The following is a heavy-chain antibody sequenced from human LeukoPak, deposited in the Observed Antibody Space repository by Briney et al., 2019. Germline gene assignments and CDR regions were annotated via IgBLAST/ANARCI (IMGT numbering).Heavy chain of an antibody. J-gene: IGHJ6*04. CDR1: GFTFNSYS. CDR2: ISGSNSYI. CDR3: AELGITMIGGV. V-gene: IGHV3-21*01. Sequence: GGSLRLSCAASGFTFNSYSMNWVRQAPGKGLEWVSSISGSNSYIYYADSMKGRFTISRDNAKNSLYLQMNSLRAEDTAVYYCAELGITMIGGVWGKGPTVTISS. D-gene: IGHD3-10*02.